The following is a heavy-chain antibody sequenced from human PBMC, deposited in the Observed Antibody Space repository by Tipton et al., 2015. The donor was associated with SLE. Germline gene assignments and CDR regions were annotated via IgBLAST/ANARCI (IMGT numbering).Heavy chain of an antibody. J-gene: IGHJ4*02. CDR3: ARRRPLAFGAIRAGGGLEL. V-gene: IGHV4-34*01. D-gene: IGHD3-3*01. CDR2: INHSGST. CDR1: RGSFSGFY. Sequence: TLSLTCAVYRGSFSGFYWNWIRQPPGRGLEWIGEINHSGSTIYNPPLKSRVTVSLDTSKNQFSLKLSSVTAADTAVYYCARRRPLAFGAIRAGGGLELWGQGTLVTVSS.